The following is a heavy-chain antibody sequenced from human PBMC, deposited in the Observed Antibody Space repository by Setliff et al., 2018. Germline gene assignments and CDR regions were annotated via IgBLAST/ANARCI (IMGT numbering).Heavy chain of an antibody. J-gene: IGHJ3*01. V-gene: IGHV3-7*01. Sequence: GGSLRLSCVASEFTFSNYWMSWVRQAPGKGLEWVANIRQDGGQTYYEDSVKGRFTISRDNAKNSLFLEMDSLRGEDTAVYYCARGCSGGSCPGALDFWGQGTMVTVSS. CDR3: ARGCSGGSCPGALDF. D-gene: IGHD2-15*01. CDR1: EFTFSNYW. CDR2: IRQDGGQT.